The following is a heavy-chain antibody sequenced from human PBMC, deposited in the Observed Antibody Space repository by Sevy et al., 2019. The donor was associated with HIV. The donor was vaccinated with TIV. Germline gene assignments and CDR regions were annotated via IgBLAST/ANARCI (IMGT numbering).Heavy chain of an antibody. D-gene: IGHD2-21*02. CDR1: GFIFSRYG. Sequence: GGSLRLSCAASGFIFSRYGMHWVRQAPGKGLEWVAAIFYDGINKYFAGSVKGRFTISRDNSKNTLYLEMKSLRAEDTAVYYCGRESGSDWYLDYWGQGTLVTVSS. V-gene: IGHV3-33*01. CDR2: IFYDGINK. CDR3: GRESGSDWYLDY. J-gene: IGHJ4*02.